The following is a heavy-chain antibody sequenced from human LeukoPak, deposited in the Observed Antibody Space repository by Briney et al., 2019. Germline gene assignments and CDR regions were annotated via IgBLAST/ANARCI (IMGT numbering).Heavy chain of an antibody. CDR3: ARTCRDGYNHYFDY. CDR1: GYTFTSYG. V-gene: IGHV1-18*01. CDR2: ISAYNGNT. J-gene: IGHJ4*02. Sequence: ASVKVSCKASGYTFTSYGISWVRQAPGQGLEWMGWISAYNGNTNYAQKFQGRVTITADKSTSTAYMELSSLRSEDTAVYYCARTCRDGYNHYFDYWGQGTLVTVSS. D-gene: IGHD5-24*01.